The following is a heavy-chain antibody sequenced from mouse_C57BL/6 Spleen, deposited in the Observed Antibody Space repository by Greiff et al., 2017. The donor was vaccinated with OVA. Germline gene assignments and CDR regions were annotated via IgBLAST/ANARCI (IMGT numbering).Heavy chain of an antibody. CDR1: GYTFTNYW. J-gene: IGHJ4*01. CDR3: ATTGTDYYAMDY. V-gene: IGHV1-63*01. CDR2: IYPGGGCT. D-gene: IGHD4-1*02. Sequence: VQLQQSGAELVRPGTSVKMSCKASGYTFTNYWIGWAKQRPGHGLEWIGDIYPGGGCTNYNEKFKGKATLTADNSSSTAYMQFSSLTSEDSAFYCGATTGTDYYAMDYWGQGTSVTVSS.